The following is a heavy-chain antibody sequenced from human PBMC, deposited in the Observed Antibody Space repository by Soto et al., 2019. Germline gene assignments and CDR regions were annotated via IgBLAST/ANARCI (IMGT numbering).Heavy chain of an antibody. D-gene: IGHD3-3*01. V-gene: IGHV3-15*01. J-gene: IGHJ4*02. Sequence: PGGSLRLSCAVSGITFSNVWMSWVRQAPGKGLEWVGRIKRKSDGETIDYAAPVKGRFTISRDDSKNTLYLQMNSLKTEDTAVYYCTTDRGDVLRFLEWLPNHSYDDYWGQGTLVTVSS. CDR1: GITFSNVW. CDR2: IKRKSDGETI. CDR3: TTDRGDVLRFLEWLPNHSYDDY.